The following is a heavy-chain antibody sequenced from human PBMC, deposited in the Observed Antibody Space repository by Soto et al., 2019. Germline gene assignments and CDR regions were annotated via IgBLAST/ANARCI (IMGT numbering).Heavy chain of an antibody. CDR3: ARGNYYGSGGTGDAFDI. D-gene: IGHD3-10*01. CDR1: GFTFSSYD. CDR2: IGTAGDT. J-gene: IGHJ3*02. V-gene: IGHV3-13*01. Sequence: PGGSLRLSCAACGFTFSSYDMHWVRQATGKGLEWVSAIGTAGDTYYPGSVKGRFTISRENAKSSLYLQMNSLRAGDTAVYYCARGNYYGSGGTGDAFDIWGQGTMVTVS.